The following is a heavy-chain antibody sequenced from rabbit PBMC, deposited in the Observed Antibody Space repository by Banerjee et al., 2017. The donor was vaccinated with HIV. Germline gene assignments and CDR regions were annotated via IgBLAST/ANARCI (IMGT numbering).Heavy chain of an antibody. CDR1: GFDFSSYG. CDR2: IDPVFRST. D-gene: IGHD4-1*01. CDR3: VRASSAWGAGNL. J-gene: IGHJ4*01. V-gene: IGHV1S47*01. Sequence: QEQLVESGGGLVQPGGSLKLSCKASGFDFSSYGVSWVRQAPGKGLEWIGYIDPVFRSTYCASWVNGRSTISSHNAQNTLYLQLNSLTAADTASYFCVRASSAWGAGNLWGPGTLVTVS.